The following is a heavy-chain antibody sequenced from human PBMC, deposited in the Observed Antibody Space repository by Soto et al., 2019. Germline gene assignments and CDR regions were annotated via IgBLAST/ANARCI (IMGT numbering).Heavy chain of an antibody. CDR1: GFRFSGFG. Sequence: QVQLVESGGGVVQPGASLTLSCAASGFRFSGFGMHWVRQAPGKGLEWVAVISFDASEKFYVDSVKGRFSISRDESHSKVFLQMNSLRREDTGVDYCASVLGGDVHLWDKFNYWGQGTLVNVS. D-gene: IGHD1-26*01. CDR2: ISFDASEK. CDR3: ASVLGGDVHLWDKFNY. J-gene: IGHJ1*01. V-gene: IGHV3-30*04.